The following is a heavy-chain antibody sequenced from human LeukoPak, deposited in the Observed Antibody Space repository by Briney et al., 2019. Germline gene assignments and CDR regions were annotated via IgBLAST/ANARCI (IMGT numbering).Heavy chain of an antibody. D-gene: IGHD6-6*01. CDR3: AVEYSSSSEGFDY. J-gene: IGHJ4*02. CDR1: GFTVSSYG. Sequence: GGSLRLSCAASGFTVSSYGMHWVSQAPGKGLEWVAVIWYDGSNKYYADSVKGRFTISRDNSKNTLYLQMNSLRAEDTAVYYCAVEYSSSSEGFDYWGQGTLVTVSS. V-gene: IGHV3-33*01. CDR2: IWYDGSNK.